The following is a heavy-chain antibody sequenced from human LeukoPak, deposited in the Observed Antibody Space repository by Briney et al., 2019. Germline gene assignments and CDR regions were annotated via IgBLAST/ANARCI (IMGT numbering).Heavy chain of an antibody. V-gene: IGHV4-61*02. Sequence: SETLSLTCTVSGGSISSGSYYWSWIRQPAGKGLEWIGRIYTSGSTNYNPSLKSRVTISVDTSKNQFSLKLSSVTAADAAVYYCARARSQLRYFDWLLVGWGQGTLVTVSS. D-gene: IGHD3-9*01. CDR3: ARARSQLRYFDWLLVG. J-gene: IGHJ4*02. CDR1: GGSISSGSYY. CDR2: IYTSGST.